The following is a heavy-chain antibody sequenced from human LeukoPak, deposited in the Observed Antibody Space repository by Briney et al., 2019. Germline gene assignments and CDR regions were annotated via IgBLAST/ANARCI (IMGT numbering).Heavy chain of an antibody. Sequence: ASVKVSCKASGYTFTSYGISWVRQAPGQGLEWMGWISAYNGNTNYAQKLQGRVTMTTDTSTSTAYMELRSLRSDDTAVYYCARDIVVVPAASEPNYYYYGIDVWGQGTTGTVSS. CDR1: GYTFTSYG. J-gene: IGHJ6*01. CDR3: ARDIVVVPAASEPNYYYYGIDV. D-gene: IGHD2-2*01. CDR2: ISAYNGNT. V-gene: IGHV1-18*01.